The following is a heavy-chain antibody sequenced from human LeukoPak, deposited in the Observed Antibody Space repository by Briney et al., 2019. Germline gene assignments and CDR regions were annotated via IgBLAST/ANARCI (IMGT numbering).Heavy chain of an antibody. Sequence: GESLKISCMGSGYSVNNYWVGGVRQMPGKGLEWMGIIYPGDSDTRYSPSFQGQVTISADRSISTAYLQWSSLKASDTAMYSCAIQGYTYAPFDYWGQGTLVTVSS. CDR3: AIQGYTYAPFDY. CDR1: GYSVNNYW. CDR2: IYPGDSDT. J-gene: IGHJ4*02. V-gene: IGHV5-51*01. D-gene: IGHD5-18*01.